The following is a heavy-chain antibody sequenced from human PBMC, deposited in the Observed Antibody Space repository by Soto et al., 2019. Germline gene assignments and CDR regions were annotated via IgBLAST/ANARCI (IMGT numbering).Heavy chain of an antibody. V-gene: IGHV3-15*01. Sequence: EVQLVESGGGLVKPGGSLRLSGVASGFTFSNAWMNWVRQAPGKGLEWVGRIKRKTDGGTTDYAAPVKGRFTVSRDDSKNTLYLQMNSLRTEDTAVYYCTTLGAFDYWGQGALVTVSS. J-gene: IGHJ4*02. CDR2: IKRKTDGGTT. CDR1: GFTFSNAW. CDR3: TTLGAFDY.